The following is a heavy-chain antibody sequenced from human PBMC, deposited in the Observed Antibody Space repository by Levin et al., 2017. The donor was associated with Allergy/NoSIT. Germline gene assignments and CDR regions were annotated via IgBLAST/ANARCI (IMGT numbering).Heavy chain of an antibody. J-gene: IGHJ4*02. CDR1: GGTFSSYA. CDR3: ARLLYYDILTGSYAHQDY. CDR2: IIPIFGTA. V-gene: IGHV1-69*13. Sequence: SVKVSCKASGGTFSSYAISWVRQAPGQGLEWMGGIIPIFGTANYAQKFQGRVTITADESTSTAYMELSSLRSEDTAVYYCARLLYYDILTGSYAHQDYWGQGTLVTVSS. D-gene: IGHD3-9*01.